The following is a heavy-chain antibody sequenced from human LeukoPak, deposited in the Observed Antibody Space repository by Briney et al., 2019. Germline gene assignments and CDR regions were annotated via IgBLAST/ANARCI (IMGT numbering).Heavy chain of an antibody. D-gene: IGHD2-2*01. Sequence: SETLSLTCSVSGYSISSGNYWGWIRLPPGKGLQWIGSIYHSGSTYYNPSLKSRVTISVDTSKTQFSLKLSSVTAADTAVYYGAKGYCRGNSCYDDRGAFDYWGQGTLVTVSS. CDR1: GYSISSGNY. CDR2: IYHSGST. J-gene: IGHJ4*02. CDR3: AKGYCRGNSCYDDRGAFDY. V-gene: IGHV4-38-2*02.